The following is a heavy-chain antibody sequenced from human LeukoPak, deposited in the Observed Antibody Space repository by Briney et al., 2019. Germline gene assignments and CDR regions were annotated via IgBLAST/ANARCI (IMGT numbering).Heavy chain of an antibody. V-gene: IGHV3-7*03. CDR1: GFPFSRYW. J-gene: IGHJ3*02. D-gene: IGHD1-1*01. CDR2: IKGDGSEL. Sequence: PGGSLRLSCAASGFPFSRYWMNWVRQAPGKGVEWVATIKGDGSELAYVDSVKGRFTISRDNTKNSLYLQLNSLRVEDTAFYYCLKDDDHWKFDIWGQGTMVTVSS. CDR3: LKDDDHWKFDI.